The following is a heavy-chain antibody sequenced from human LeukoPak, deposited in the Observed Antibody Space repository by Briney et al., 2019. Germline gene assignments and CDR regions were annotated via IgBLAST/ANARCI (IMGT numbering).Heavy chain of an antibody. CDR1: GGSISSSNW. CDR2: INHSGST. CDR3: ARRKNTAIAMVRGVRGGLNWFDP. Sequence: SGTLSLTCAVSGGSISSSNWWSWVRQPPGKGLEWIGEINHSGSTNYNPSLKSRVTISVDTSKNQFSLKLSSVTAADTAVYYCARRKNTAIAMVRGVRGGLNWFDPWGQGTLVTVSS. V-gene: IGHV4-4*02. D-gene: IGHD3-10*01. J-gene: IGHJ5*02.